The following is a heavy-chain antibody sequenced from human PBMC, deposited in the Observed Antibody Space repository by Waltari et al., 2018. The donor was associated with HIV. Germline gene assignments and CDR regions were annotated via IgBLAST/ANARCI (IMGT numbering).Heavy chain of an antibody. D-gene: IGHD3-10*01. J-gene: IGHJ4*02. V-gene: IGHV3-23*01. CDR1: GFTFSSYA. CDR3: AKFPPTSMVRGVTSDY. Sequence: EVQLLESGGGLVQPGGSLRLSCAASGFTFSSYAMSWVRQAPGKGLEWVSAISGSGGSTYYADSVKGRFTISRDNSKNTLYLQMNSLRAEDTAVYYCAKFPPTSMVRGVTSDYWGQGTLVTVSS. CDR2: ISGSGGST.